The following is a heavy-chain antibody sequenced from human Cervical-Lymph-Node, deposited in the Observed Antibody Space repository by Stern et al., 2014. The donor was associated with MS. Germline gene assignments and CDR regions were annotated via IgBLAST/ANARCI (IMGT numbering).Heavy chain of an antibody. V-gene: IGHV5-51*01. CDR3: ARQRYFDY. CDR1: GYTFTSYW. J-gene: IGHJ4*02. Sequence: EMQLVESGPEVKRPGESLKISCQASGYTFTSYWIGWVRQMHGKGLEWIAIIFPGGSDIRYSPSFQGQVTISADKSSSTAYLQWNNLKASDTAIYYCARQRYFDYWGQGTLVTVSS. CDR2: IFPGGSDI.